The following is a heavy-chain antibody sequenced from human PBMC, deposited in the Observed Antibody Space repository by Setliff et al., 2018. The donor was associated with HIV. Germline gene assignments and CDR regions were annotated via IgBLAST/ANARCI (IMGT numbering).Heavy chain of an antibody. V-gene: IGHV1-18*04. CDR2: ISAYNGNT. CDR1: GYTFTAYY. D-gene: IGHD3-22*01. J-gene: IGHJ5*02. Sequence: GASVKVSCKSSGYTFTAYYIRWVRQARGQGLEWMGWISAYNGNTNSAQKVQGRVTMTTDTSTSTAYMELRSLRSDDTAVYYCAKCSEMLGTPATSSGYYCGWFDPWGQGTLVTVSS. CDR3: AKCSEMLGTPATSSGYYCGWFDP.